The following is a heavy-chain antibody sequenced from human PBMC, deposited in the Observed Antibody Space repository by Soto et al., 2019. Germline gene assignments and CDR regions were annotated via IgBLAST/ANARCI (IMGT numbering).Heavy chain of an antibody. CDR2: IGGSGGST. CDR3: AKGRGDYDILTQFTY. D-gene: IGHD3-9*01. CDR1: GFTFSSYA. Sequence: PGGSLRLSCAASGFTFSSYAMSWVRQAPGKGLEWVSAIGGSGGSTYYADSVKGRFTISRDSSKNTLYLQMNSLRAEDTAVYYRAKGRGDYDILTQFTYWGQGTLVTVSS. J-gene: IGHJ4*02. V-gene: IGHV3-23*01.